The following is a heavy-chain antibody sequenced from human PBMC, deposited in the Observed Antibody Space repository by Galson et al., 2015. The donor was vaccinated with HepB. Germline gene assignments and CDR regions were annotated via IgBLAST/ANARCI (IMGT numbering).Heavy chain of an antibody. D-gene: IGHD2-2*02. CDR2: ISPNSGDT. V-gene: IGHV1-2*06. CDR1: GYTFTGYY. J-gene: IGHJ6*02. CDR3: ARVGVPASIFFCGMDV. Sequence: SVKVSCKASGYTFTGYYMYWVRQAPGQGLEWMGRISPNSGDTNYAQKFQGRVTMTRDTSISTAYMELSRLRSDDTAVYYCARVGVPASIFFCGMDVWGQGTTVTVSS.